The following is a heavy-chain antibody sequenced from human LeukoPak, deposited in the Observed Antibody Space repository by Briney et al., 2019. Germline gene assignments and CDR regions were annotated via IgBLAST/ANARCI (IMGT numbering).Heavy chain of an antibody. Sequence: PSQTLSLTCAVSGGSISSGGYSWSWIRQPPGKGLEWIGYIYHSGSTYYNPSLKSRVTMSVDRSKNQFSLKLSSVTAADTAVYYCARAISSRTLLWFGDADYFDYWGQGTLVTVSS. J-gene: IGHJ4*02. CDR2: IYHSGST. V-gene: IGHV4-30-2*01. D-gene: IGHD3-10*01. CDR3: ARAISSRTLLWFGDADYFDY. CDR1: GGSISSGGYS.